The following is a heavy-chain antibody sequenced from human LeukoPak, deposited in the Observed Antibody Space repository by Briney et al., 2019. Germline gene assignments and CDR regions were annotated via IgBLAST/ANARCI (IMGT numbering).Heavy chain of an antibody. CDR2: ISGSGGST. J-gene: IGHJ4*02. V-gene: IGHV3-23*01. CDR3: AKDPYYYDSSGPSPVDLPYYFDY. CDR1: GFTFSSYA. D-gene: IGHD3-22*01. Sequence: GGSLRLSCAASGFTFSSYAMSWVRQAPGKGLEWVSAISGSGGSTYYADSVKGRFTISRDNSKNTLYLQMNSLRAEDTAVYYCAKDPYYYDSSGPSPVDLPYYFDYWGQGTLVTVSS.